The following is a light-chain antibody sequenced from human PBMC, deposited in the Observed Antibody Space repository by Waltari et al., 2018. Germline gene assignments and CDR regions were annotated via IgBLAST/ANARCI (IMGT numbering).Light chain of an antibody. CDR1: TNDIGSNTY. J-gene: IGLJ1*01. CDR2: DVT. Sequence: QSALTQPASVSGSPGQSITISCSGSTNDIGSNTYVSWYQQHPDKAPKLIICDVTTRPSGISDRFSGSKSGNTASLTISGLRAEDEADYYCSSYVSTTTQHVFGTGTRVIVV. CDR3: SSYVSTTTQHV. V-gene: IGLV2-14*03.